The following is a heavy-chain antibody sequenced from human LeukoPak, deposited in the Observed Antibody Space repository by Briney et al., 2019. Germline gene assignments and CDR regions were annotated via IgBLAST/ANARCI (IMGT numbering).Heavy chain of an antibody. CDR2: ISGSGTST. Sequence: PGGPLRLSCAASGFTFSNYAMTWVRQAPGRGLEWVSAISGSGTSTHYADSVKGRFTISRDNSQNTLYLQVNSLRAEDTAVYYCAKVARDVYNLDDFDIWGEGTMVTVSS. V-gene: IGHV3-23*01. CDR3: AKVARDVYNLDDFDI. J-gene: IGHJ3*02. D-gene: IGHD5-24*01. CDR1: GFTFSNYA.